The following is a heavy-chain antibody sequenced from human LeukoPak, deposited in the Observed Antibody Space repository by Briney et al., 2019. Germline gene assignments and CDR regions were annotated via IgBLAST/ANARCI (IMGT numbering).Heavy chain of an antibody. CDR1: GYTFTSYY. J-gene: IGHJ5*02. D-gene: IGHD2-15*01. Sequence: ASVKVSCKASGYTFTSYYMHWVRQAPGQGLEWMGIINPSGGSTNYAQKFQGRVTMTRDTSTNTVYMELSSLRSEDTAVYYCARDPLMACSGGSCYPNWFDPWGQGTLVTVSS. CDR3: ARDPLMACSGGSCYPNWFDP. V-gene: IGHV1-46*01. CDR2: INPSGGST.